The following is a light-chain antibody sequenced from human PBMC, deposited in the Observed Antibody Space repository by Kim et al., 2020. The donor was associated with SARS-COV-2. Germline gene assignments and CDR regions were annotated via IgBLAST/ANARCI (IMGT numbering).Light chain of an antibody. V-gene: IGLV1-47*01. CDR1: GANVGSNY. CDR3: AAWDDSLSGRGVV. J-gene: IGLJ2*01. Sequence: VTISCSGSGANVGSNYVYWYQQRPGTAPKLLIYRNNQRPSGVPDRFSGSKSGTSASLAISGLRSEDEADYYCAAWDDSLSGRGVVFGGGTQLTVL. CDR2: RNN.